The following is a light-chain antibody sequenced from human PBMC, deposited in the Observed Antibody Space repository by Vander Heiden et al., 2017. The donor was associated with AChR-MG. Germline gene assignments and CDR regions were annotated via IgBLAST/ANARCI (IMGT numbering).Light chain of an antibody. CDR3: QQRDSASYT. CDR1: QSISSY. J-gene: IGKJ2*01. Sequence: DIQMTQSPSSLSASVGDRVNITCRASQSISSYLNWYQQKPGKAPKLLIYAASSLQSGVPSRFSGIISGTDFTLTITRLQPEDFATYYCQQRDSASYTFGQGTKLEIK. V-gene: IGKV1-39*01. CDR2: AAS.